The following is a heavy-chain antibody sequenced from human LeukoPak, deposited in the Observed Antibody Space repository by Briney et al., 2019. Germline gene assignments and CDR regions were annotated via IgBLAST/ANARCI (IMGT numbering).Heavy chain of an antibody. D-gene: IGHD6-13*01. Sequence: PSETLSLTCTVSGGSISTYYWSWIRQPPGKGLEWIGYIYYTGSTNYNPSLKSRVTISLDTSKNQFSLKLNSVTAADTAVYYCASGLDYTSSWSKFDYWGQGTLGTVSS. CDR2: IYYTGST. CDR1: GGSISTYY. J-gene: IGHJ4*02. V-gene: IGHV4-59*01. CDR3: ASGLDYTSSWSKFDY.